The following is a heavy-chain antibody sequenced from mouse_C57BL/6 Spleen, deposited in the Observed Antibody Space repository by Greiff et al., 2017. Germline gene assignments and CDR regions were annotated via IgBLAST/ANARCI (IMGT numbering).Heavy chain of an antibody. CDR3: ARDYYSKSGAMDY. J-gene: IGHJ4*01. CDR2: IHPNSGST. Sequence: VQLQQPGAELVKPGASVKLSCKASGYTFTSYWMHWVKQRPGQGLEWIGMIHPNSGSTNYNEKFKSKATLTVDKSSSTAYMQLSSLTSEDSAVYYCARDYYSKSGAMDYWGQGTSVTVSS. V-gene: IGHV1-64*01. CDR1: GYTFTSYW. D-gene: IGHD2-5*01.